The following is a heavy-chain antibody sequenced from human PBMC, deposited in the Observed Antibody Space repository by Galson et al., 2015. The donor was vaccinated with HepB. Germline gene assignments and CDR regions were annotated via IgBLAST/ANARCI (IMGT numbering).Heavy chain of an antibody. D-gene: IGHD1-26*01. CDR2: IYPGDSDT. V-gene: IGHV5-51*01. CDR3: ARPGLGATTNAFDI. Sequence: IIYPGDSDTRYSPSFQGQVTISADKSISTAYLQWSSLKASDTAMYYCARPGLGATTNAFDIWGQGTMVTVSS. J-gene: IGHJ3*02.